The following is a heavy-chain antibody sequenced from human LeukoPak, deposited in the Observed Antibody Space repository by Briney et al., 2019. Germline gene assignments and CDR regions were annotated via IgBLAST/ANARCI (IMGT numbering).Heavy chain of an antibody. D-gene: IGHD4-23*01. CDR3: ARDGYGGSRGAFDI. CDR1: GGSISNYY. Sequence: SETLSLTCTVSGGSISNYYWTWIRQPPGKGLEWIGYIYHSGSTYYNPSLKSRVTISVDRSKNQFSLKLSSVTAADTAVYYCARDGYGGSRGAFDIWGQGTMVTVSS. CDR2: IYHSGST. V-gene: IGHV4-59*12. J-gene: IGHJ3*02.